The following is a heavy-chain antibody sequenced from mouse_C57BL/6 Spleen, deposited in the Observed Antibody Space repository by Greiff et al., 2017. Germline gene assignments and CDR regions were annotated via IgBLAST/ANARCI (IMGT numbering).Heavy chain of an antibody. CDR1: GYTFTDYE. J-gene: IGHJ3*01. D-gene: IGHD2-4*01. CDR2: IDPETGGT. CDR3: TIIYYDYDVVAY. V-gene: IGHV1-15*01. Sequence: QVQLQQSGAELVRPGASVTLSCKASGYTFTDYEMHWVKQTPVHGLEWIGAIDPETGGTAYNQKFKGKAILTADKSSSTAYMELRSLTSEDSAVYYCTIIYYDYDVVAYWGQGTLVTVSA.